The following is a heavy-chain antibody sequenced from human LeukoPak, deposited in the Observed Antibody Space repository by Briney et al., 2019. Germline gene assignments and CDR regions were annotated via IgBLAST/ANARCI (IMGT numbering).Heavy chain of an antibody. V-gene: IGHV3-48*04. D-gene: IGHD1-26*01. CDR2: ISSSSSTI. Sequence: GGSLRLSCAASGFTVSSNYMSWVRQAPGKGLEWVSYISSSSSTIYYADSVKGRFTISRDNAKNSLYLQMNSLRAEDTALYHCAREGWEPEYYFDYWGQGTLVTVSS. CDR3: AREGWEPEYYFDY. CDR1: GFTVSSNY. J-gene: IGHJ4*02.